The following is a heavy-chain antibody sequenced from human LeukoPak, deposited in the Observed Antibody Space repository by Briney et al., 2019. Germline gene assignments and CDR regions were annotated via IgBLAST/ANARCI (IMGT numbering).Heavy chain of an antibody. D-gene: IGHD4-17*01. CDR2: ISGSGGST. Sequence: PGRSLRLSCAASGFTFSSYGMHWVRQAPGKGLEWVSAISGSGGSTYYADSVKGRFTISRDNSKNTLYLQMNSLRAEDTAVYYCAKDDYGDYYYYGMDVWGQGTTVTVSS. CDR3: AKDDYGDYYYYGMDV. J-gene: IGHJ6*02. CDR1: GFTFSSYG. V-gene: IGHV3-23*01.